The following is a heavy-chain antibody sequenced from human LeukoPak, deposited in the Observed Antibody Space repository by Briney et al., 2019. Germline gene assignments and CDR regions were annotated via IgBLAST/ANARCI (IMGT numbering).Heavy chain of an antibody. CDR3: TREQDREVSATVIGDS. CDR2: ISSVTYTA. V-gene: IGHV3-48*03. D-gene: IGHD2-21*02. Sequence: AGSLRLSCVASGFTFSRFEMNWVRQAPGKGLEWIAHISSVTYTAYADSVKGRFTISRDNAKNSLFLQMKSLRAEDTALYYCTREQDREVSATVIGDSWGQGTLVTVSS. CDR1: GFTFSRFE. J-gene: IGHJ4*02.